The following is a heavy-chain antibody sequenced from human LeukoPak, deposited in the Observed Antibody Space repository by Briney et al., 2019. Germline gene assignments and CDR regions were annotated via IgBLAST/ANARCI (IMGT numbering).Heavy chain of an antibody. CDR2: IYPGDSDT. CDR3: ASMTANYYYGMDV. V-gene: IGHV5-51*01. J-gene: IGHJ6*02. Sequence: GESLKISCKGSGYSFTNYWIGWVRQMPGKGLEWMGIIYPGDSDTRYSPSFQGQVTISADKSISTAYLQWSSLKASDTAMYYCASMTANYYYGMDVWGQGTTVTVSS. CDR1: GYSFTNYW.